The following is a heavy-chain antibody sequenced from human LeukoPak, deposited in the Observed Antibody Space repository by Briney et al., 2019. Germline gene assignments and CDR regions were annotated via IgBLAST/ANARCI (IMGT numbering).Heavy chain of an antibody. Sequence: SETLSLTCTVSGGSISSSSYYWGWIRQPPGKGLEWIGSIYYSGSTYYNPSLKSRVTISVDTSKNQFSLKLSSVTAADTAVYYCARRVLKMATIPYFDYWGQGTLVTVSS. CDR1: GGSISSSSYY. D-gene: IGHD5-24*01. V-gene: IGHV4-39*01. CDR3: ARRVLKMATIPYFDY. CDR2: IYYSGST. J-gene: IGHJ4*02.